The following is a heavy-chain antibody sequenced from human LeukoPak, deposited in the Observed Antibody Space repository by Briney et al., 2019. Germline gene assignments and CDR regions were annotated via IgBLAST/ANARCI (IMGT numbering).Heavy chain of an antibody. D-gene: IGHD3-16*01. J-gene: IGHJ6*03. CDR3: ARDHVGGKYYYMDV. V-gene: IGHV3-7*01. CDR2: IKQDGSEK. CDR1: GFTFSNYW. Sequence: GGSLRLSCVASGFTFSNYWLTWVRQAPGKGLECVANIKQDGSEKSYVDSVKGRFTISRDNAKNSVYLQMNSLRVEDTAVYYCARDHVGGKYYYMDVWGKGTTVTVSS.